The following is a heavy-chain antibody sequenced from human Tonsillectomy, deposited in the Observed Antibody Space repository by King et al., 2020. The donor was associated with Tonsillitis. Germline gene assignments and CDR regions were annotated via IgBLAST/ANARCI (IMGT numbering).Heavy chain of an antibody. CDR1: GGSISSYY. Sequence: QLQESGPGLVKPSETLSLTCTVSGGSISSYYWSWIRQPPGKGLEWIGSVFDTGSTNYNPSLKSRVIISVDTSKNQFSLQLSSVTAADTAVYYCARQGGDYLDFDYWGQGTLVTVSS. J-gene: IGHJ4*02. V-gene: IGHV4-59*08. D-gene: IGHD4-17*01. CDR2: VFDTGST. CDR3: ARQGGDYLDFDY.